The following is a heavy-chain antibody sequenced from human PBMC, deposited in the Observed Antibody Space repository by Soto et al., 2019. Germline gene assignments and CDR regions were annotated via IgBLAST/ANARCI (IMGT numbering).Heavy chain of an antibody. Sequence: PGGSLRLSCAASGFTFSSYAMSWVRQAPGKGLEWVSAISGSGGSTYYADSVKGRFTISRDNSKNTLYLQMNGLRAEDTAVYYCAKDPGYDFWSGSGYGMDVWGQGTTVTVSS. CDR1: GFTFSSYA. J-gene: IGHJ6*02. CDR2: ISGSGGST. V-gene: IGHV3-23*01. D-gene: IGHD3-3*01. CDR3: AKDPGYDFWSGSGYGMDV.